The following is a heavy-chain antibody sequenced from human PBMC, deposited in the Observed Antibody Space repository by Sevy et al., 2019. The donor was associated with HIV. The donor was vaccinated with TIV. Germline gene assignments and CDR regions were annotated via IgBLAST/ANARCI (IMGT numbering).Heavy chain of an antibody. CDR1: GFTFSSYS. V-gene: IGHV3-48*01. J-gene: IGHJ5*02. CDR3: AREDHTSTWNWFDP. CDR2: VSSAGSTI. Sequence: GGSLRLSCAASGFTFSSYSMNWDRQAPEKGLEWISYVSSAGSTIYYADSVKGRFTISRDNAMNSLYLQMNSLRAEDTAVYYCAREDHTSTWNWFDPWGRGTLVTVSS. D-gene: IGHD6-13*01.